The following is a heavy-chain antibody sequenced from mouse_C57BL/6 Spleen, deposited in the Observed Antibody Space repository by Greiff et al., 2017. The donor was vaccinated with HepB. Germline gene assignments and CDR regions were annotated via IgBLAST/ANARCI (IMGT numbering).Heavy chain of an antibody. D-gene: IGHD2-4*01. CDR1: GYTFTDYN. J-gene: IGHJ1*03. Sequence: VQLQQSGPELVKPGASVKMSCKASGYTFTDYNMHWVKQSHGKSLEWIGYINPNNGGTSYNQKFKGKATLTVNNSSSTAYMKLRSLTSEDSAVYYCAEDYDGWYFDGWGTGTTVTVSS. CDR3: AEDYDGWYFDG. CDR2: INPNNGGT. V-gene: IGHV1-22*01.